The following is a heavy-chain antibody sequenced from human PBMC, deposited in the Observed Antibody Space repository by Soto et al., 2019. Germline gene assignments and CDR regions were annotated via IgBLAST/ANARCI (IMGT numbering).Heavy chain of an antibody. CDR1: GYTFTSYY. J-gene: IGHJ6*02. D-gene: IGHD2-15*01. V-gene: IGHV1-46*01. CDR3: ARDIVVVVAAKNYYYYGMDV. CDR2: INPSGGST. Sequence: QVQLVQSGAEVKKPGASVKVSCKASGYTFTSYYMHWVRQAPGQGLEWMGIINPSGGSTSYAQKCQGRVTMTRDTSTSTVYMELSSLRSEDTAVYYCARDIVVVVAAKNYYYYGMDVWGQGTTVTVSS.